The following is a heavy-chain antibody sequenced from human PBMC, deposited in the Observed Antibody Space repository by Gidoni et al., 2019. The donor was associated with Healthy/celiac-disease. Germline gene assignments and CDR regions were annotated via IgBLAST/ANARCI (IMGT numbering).Heavy chain of an antibody. CDR1: GFPFSSYA. V-gene: IGHV3-23*01. D-gene: IGHD3-22*01. Sequence: EVQLLESGGGLVQPGGSLRLSFAASGFPFSSYAMSWVRQAPGKGLEWVSDISGSGGSTYYADSVKGRFTISRDNSKNTLYLQMNSLRAEDTAVYYCAKERYDSSVFDYWGQGTLVTVSS. CDR2: ISGSGGST. J-gene: IGHJ4*02. CDR3: AKERYDSSVFDY.